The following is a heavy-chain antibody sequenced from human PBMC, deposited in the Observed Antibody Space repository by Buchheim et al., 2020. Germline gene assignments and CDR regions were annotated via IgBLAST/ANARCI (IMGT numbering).Heavy chain of an antibody. J-gene: IGHJ6*03. CDR1: GFTFSSYS. V-gene: IGHV3-21*01. CDR3: ARNRSTIFGVVRGYYYYYYMDV. D-gene: IGHD3-3*01. CDR2: ISSSSSYI. Sequence: VQLVESGGGLVKPGGSLRLSCAASGFTFSSYSMNWVRQAPGKGLEWVSSISSSSSYIYYADSVKGRFTISRDNAKNSLYLQMNSLRAEDTAVYYCARNRSTIFGVVRGYYYYYYMDVWGKGTT.